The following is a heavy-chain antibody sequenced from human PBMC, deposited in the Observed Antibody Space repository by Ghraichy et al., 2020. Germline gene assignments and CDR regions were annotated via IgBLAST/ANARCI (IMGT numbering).Heavy chain of an antibody. CDR2: ISSSSSYI. J-gene: IGHJ1*01. CDR3: ARDRGSGWLGAEYFQH. CDR1: GFTFSIYG. V-gene: IGHV3-21*01. Sequence: GESLNISCAASGFTFSIYGMNWVRQAPGKGLEWVSSISSSSSYIYYADSWKGRFTISRDNAKNSLYLQMNSLGAEDTAVYYCARDRGSGWLGAEYFQHWGQGTLLTVSS. D-gene: IGHD6-19*01.